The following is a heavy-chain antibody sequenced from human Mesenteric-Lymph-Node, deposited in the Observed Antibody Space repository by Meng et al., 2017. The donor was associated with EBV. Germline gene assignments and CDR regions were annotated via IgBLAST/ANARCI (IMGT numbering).Heavy chain of an antibody. D-gene: IGHD2-2*01. CDR3: SNLPYTY. V-gene: IGHV3-23*01. J-gene: IGHJ4*02. CDR2: ITGSGGTT. CDR1: GFTFNIYG. Sequence: EVLLLESGGGLVQPGGSLRLSCAAAGFTFNIYGMNWVRQAPGRGLEWVSGITGSGGTTHYADSVKGRFSISRDNSGNTLYLQMNSLRVEDTAVYYCSNLPYTYWGQGTLVTVSS.